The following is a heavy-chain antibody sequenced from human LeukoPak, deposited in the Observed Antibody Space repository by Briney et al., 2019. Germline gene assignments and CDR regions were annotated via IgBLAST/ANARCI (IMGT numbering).Heavy chain of an antibody. CDR2: ISYDGSIR. CDR3: ARDSTYFYDSGSSGPHYFNS. D-gene: IGHD3-10*01. V-gene: IGHV3-30*19. J-gene: IGHJ4*02. Sequence: GGSLRLSCAASGFTFSSYGMHWVRQAPGKGLEWVAIISYDGSIRYYTDSVKGRFTISRDNSKNTLYLQMDSLRAEDTAVYYCARDSTYFYDSGSSGPHYFNSWGQGTLVTVSS. CDR1: GFTFSSYG.